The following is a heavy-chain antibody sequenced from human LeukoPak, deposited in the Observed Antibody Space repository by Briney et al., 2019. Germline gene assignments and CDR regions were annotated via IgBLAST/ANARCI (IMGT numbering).Heavy chain of an antibody. CDR2: ISSNGGST. J-gene: IGHJ4*02. V-gene: IGHV3-64*01. CDR3: ARGGGSCYGCPAD. Sequence: GGSLRLSCAASGFTFSSYAMHWVRQAPGKGLEYVSAISSNGGSTYYANSVKGRFTISRDNAKNSLYLQMNSLRAEDTAVYYCARGGGSCYGCPADWGQGTLVTVSS. D-gene: IGHD2-15*01. CDR1: GFTFSSYA.